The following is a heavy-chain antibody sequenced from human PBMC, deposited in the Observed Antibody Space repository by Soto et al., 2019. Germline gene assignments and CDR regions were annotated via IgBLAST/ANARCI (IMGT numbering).Heavy chain of an antibody. D-gene: IGHD3-16*01. CDR1: GFTFISYA. CDR3: ARLVPFGYGMDV. CDR2: ITSDGGHT. V-gene: IGHV3-64*01. J-gene: IGHJ6*02. Sequence: EVQLVESGGGLVQPGGSLRLSCAASGFTFISYAMHWVRQAPGRGLEYFSAITSDGGHTDNESSVKGRFTISRDISKNTLYLKVGSLRGGDVSVFHCARLVPFGYGMDVWGQGTTVTVSS.